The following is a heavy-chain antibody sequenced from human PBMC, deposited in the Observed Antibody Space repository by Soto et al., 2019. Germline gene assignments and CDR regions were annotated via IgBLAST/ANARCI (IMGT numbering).Heavy chain of an antibody. CDR3: VRSYSGIYGCFDP. Sequence: EVQLVESGGGLVQPGGSLRLSCVASGFTISSHWMHWVRQAPGKGLVWVSRINSDGSSTSYADSVKGRFIISRDNAKNTLYLQMNILRAEDTAVYYCVRSYSGIYGCFDPWGQGTLVTVSS. CDR1: GFTISSHW. CDR2: INSDGSST. J-gene: IGHJ5*02. V-gene: IGHV3-74*01. D-gene: IGHD1-26*01.